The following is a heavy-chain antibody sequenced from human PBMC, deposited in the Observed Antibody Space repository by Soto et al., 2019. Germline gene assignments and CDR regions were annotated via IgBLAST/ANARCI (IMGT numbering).Heavy chain of an antibody. J-gene: IGHJ3*02. CDR2: ISSSSNYI. D-gene: IGHD5-18*01. CDR1: GFTFTTYS. Sequence: EVPLVESGGGLVKPGGSLRLSCAASGFTFTTYSMNWVRQAPGKGLEWVSSISSSSNYIYYADSVKGRFTISRDNAKNSLYLQMNSLRAEDTAVYYCARDSASYGSAFDIWGQGTMVTVSS. CDR3: ARDSASYGSAFDI. V-gene: IGHV3-21*01.